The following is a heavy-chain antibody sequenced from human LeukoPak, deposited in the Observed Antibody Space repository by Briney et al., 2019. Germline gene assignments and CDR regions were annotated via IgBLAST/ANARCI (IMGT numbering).Heavy chain of an antibody. V-gene: IGHV3-21*01. J-gene: IGHJ4*02. Sequence: PGGSLRLSCAASGFAFNSFGIHWVRQAPGKGLAWVSSISRSGTYIYYADSVKGRFTISRDDAKNALYLQVNSLRAEDTAIYYCASGSMATMSLNYWGQGTLVTVSS. CDR1: GFAFNSFG. CDR2: ISRSGTYI. D-gene: IGHD5-24*01. CDR3: ASGSMATMSLNY.